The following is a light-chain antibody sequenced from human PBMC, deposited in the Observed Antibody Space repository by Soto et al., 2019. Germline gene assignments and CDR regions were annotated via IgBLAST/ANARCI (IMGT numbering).Light chain of an antibody. J-gene: IGKJ3*01. CDR2: GAS. CDR3: QQYGTSPPFP. V-gene: IGKV3-20*01. CDR1: QSVSSSF. Sequence: EIVLTQSPDTLSLSPGERATLSCRASQSVSSSFLAWYQQRSGQAPRLLIYGASRRATGIPDRFSGSGSGTDFPLTLSRLEPEAFAVYYCQQYGTSPPFPFGPGTKVDIK.